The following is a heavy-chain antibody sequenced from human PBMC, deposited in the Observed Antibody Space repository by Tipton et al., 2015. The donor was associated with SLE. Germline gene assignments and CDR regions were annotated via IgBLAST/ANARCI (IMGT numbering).Heavy chain of an antibody. CDR3: AKETSPRGGFDY. D-gene: IGHD3-10*01. V-gene: IGHV4-4*07. Sequence: TLSLTCTVSGGSIGRDYWSWIRQPPGKGLEWIGRVSPSGGTNYNPSLKSRVTMSVDTSRNQFSLNLSSLTAADTAVYYCAKETSPRGGFDYWGQGTLVTVSA. CDR2: VSPSGGT. CDR1: GGSIGRDY. J-gene: IGHJ4*02.